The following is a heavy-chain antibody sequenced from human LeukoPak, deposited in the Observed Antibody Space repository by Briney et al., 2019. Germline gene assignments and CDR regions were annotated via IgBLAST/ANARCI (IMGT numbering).Heavy chain of an antibody. V-gene: IGHV3-48*02. CDR2: ISSSSSTI. Sequence: GGSLRLSCAASGFTFSSYSMNWVRQAPGKGLEWVSYISSSSSTIYYADSVKGRFTISRDNAKNSLYLRMNSLRDEDTAVYYCARRPLEGYFDYWGQGTLVTVSS. CDR3: ARRPLEGYFDY. J-gene: IGHJ4*02. CDR1: GFTFSSYS.